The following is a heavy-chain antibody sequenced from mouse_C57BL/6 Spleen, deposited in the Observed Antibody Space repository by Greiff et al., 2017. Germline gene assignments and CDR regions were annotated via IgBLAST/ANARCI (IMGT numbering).Heavy chain of an antibody. CDR3: ARDDSNYPLDY. CDR2: IHPNSGST. CDR1: GYTFTSYW. J-gene: IGHJ2*01. V-gene: IGHV1-64*01. D-gene: IGHD2-5*01. Sequence: QVQLQQSGAELVKPGASVKLSCKASGYTFTSYWMHWVKQRPGQGLEWIGMIHPNSGSTNYNEKFKSKATLTVDKSSSTAYMQLSSLTSEDSEVYYCARDDSNYPLDYWGQGTTLTVSS.